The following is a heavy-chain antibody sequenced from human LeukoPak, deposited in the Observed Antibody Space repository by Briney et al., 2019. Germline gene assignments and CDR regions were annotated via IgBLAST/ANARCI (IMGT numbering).Heavy chain of an antibody. V-gene: IGHV1-69*05. CDR3: ARDPSLTD. CDR1: GGTFSSYA. J-gene: IGHJ4*02. CDR2: IIPIFGTA. Sequence: SVKVSXKASGGTFSSYAISWVRQAPGQGLGWMGGIIPIFGTANYAQKFQGRVTITTDESTSTAYMELSSLRSEDTAVYYCARDPSLTDWGQGTLVTVSS.